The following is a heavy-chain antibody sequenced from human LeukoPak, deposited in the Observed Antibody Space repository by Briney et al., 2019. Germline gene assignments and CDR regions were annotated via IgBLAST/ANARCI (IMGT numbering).Heavy chain of an antibody. CDR3: ARARRDGSGYYYGGD. CDR2: IHHSGIT. V-gene: IGHV4-38-2*02. Sequence: PSETLSLTCTVSDYSISNTYYWGWIRQPPGKGREWIGNIHHSGITNYNPSLKSRVSISIDTSKNQFSLKQTSLRAADTAVYYCARARRDGSGYYYGGDWGQGTRVTVSS. J-gene: IGHJ4*02. CDR1: DYSISNTYY. D-gene: IGHD3-22*01.